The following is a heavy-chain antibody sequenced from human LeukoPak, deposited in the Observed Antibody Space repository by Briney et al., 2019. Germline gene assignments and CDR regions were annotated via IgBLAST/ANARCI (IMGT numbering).Heavy chain of an antibody. CDR3: ASHYGSGSNGPDY. V-gene: IGHV3-30*02. J-gene: IGHJ4*02. CDR2: IRYDGSNK. CDR1: GFTFSSYG. Sequence: QPGGSLRLSCAASGFTFSSYGMHWVRQAPGKGLEWVAFIRYDGSNKYYADSVKGRFTISRDNSKNTLYLQMNSLRAEDTAVYYCASHYGSGSNGPDYWGQGTLVTVSS. D-gene: IGHD3-10*01.